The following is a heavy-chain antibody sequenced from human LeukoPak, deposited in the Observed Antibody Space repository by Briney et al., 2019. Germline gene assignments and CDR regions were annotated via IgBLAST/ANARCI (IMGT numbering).Heavy chain of an antibody. CDR3: ARDYDYVWGSYRPSFSFDY. D-gene: IGHD3-16*02. J-gene: IGHJ4*02. Sequence: GGSLGLSCAASGFTFSSYSMNWVRQAPGKGLEWVSSISSSSSYIYYADSVKGRFTISRDNAKNSLYLQMNSLRAEDTAVYYCARDYDYVWGSYRPSFSFDYWGQGTLVTVSS. V-gene: IGHV3-21*01. CDR2: ISSSSSYI. CDR1: GFTFSSYS.